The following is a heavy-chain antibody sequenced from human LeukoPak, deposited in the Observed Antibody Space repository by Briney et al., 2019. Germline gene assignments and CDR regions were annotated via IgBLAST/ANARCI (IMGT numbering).Heavy chain of an antibody. CDR3: ARLFGNYQNYFDY. CDR2: IYYSGST. Sequence: SETLSLTCTVSGGSISSSSYYWGWIRQPPGKGLEWIGSIYYSGSTYYNPSLKSRVTISVDTSKNQFSLKLSSVTAADTAVYYCARLFGNYQNYFDYWGQGTLVTVSS. CDR1: GGSISSSSYY. V-gene: IGHV4-39*01. D-gene: IGHD1-7*01. J-gene: IGHJ4*02.